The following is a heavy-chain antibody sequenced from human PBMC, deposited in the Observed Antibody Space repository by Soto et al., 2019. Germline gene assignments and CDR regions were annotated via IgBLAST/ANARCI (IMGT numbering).Heavy chain of an antibody. J-gene: IGHJ6*02. D-gene: IGHD3-10*01. Sequence: QVQVVQSGVEVRRPGSSVKVSCKASGDTFKNWAISWVRQAPGQGLEWMGGIIPLFGTTDFAQRFQGRLTITTDESTTTAYMELSRLRSEDTATYYCAAELGFGKLSVVWGQGTTVIVSS. CDR2: IIPLFGTT. V-gene: IGHV1-69*01. CDR1: GDTFKNWA. CDR3: AAELGFGKLSVV.